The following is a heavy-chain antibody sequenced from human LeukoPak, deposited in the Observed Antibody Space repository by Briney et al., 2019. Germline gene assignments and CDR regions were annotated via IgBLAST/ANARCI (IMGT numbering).Heavy chain of an antibody. CDR3: ARHLTSCDFWSGSPDWGV. J-gene: IGHJ6*02. V-gene: IGHV5-51*01. Sequence: GESLKISCKGSGYSFTSYWIGWVRQMPGKGLEWMGIIYPGDSDTRYSPSFQGQVTISADKSISTAYLQWSSLKASDTAMYYCARHLTSCDFWSGSPDWGVWGQGTTVTVSS. CDR2: IYPGDSDT. D-gene: IGHD3-3*01. CDR1: GYSFTSYW.